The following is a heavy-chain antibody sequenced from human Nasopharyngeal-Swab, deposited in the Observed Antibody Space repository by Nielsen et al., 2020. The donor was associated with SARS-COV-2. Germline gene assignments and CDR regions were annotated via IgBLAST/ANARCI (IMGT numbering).Heavy chain of an antibody. V-gene: IGHV3-30*18. CDR2: VSYDGSNK. CDR1: GFTFSSYG. J-gene: IGHJ4*02. CDR3: AKDGQQLAFDY. D-gene: IGHD6-13*01. Sequence: GESLKISCAASGFTFSSYGIHWVRQAPGKGLEWVAVVSYDGSNKYYADSVKGRFTISRDNSKNTLYLQMNSLRAGDTAVYYCAKDGQQLAFDYWGQGTLVTVSS.